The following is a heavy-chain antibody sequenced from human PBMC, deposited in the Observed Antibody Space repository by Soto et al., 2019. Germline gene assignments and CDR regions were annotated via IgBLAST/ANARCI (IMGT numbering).Heavy chain of an antibody. CDR2: ISGSDNST. CDR3: TKAGTVRASYYPDLDF. D-gene: IGHD1-26*01. V-gene: IGHV3-23*01. J-gene: IGHJ4*02. Sequence: EVQSLESGGGLVQPGACLRLSCAASGFSFNSNAMNWFRQTPGKGLKWVSVISGSDNSTYYADSVMGRFTTSRDYSKTTLYLQMKSLRAEASAVYCFTKAGTVRASYYPDLDFRGQGILATVSP. CDR1: GFSFNSNA.